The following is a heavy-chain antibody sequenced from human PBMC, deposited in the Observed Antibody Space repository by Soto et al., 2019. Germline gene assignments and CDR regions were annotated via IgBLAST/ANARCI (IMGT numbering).Heavy chain of an antibody. CDR2: IYYSGST. CDR1: GGSISSYY. J-gene: IGHJ6*02. D-gene: IGHD4-4*01. V-gene: IGHV4-59*01. CDR3: ARVSPPDDYSNYDGYYGMDV. Sequence: SETLSLTCTVSGGSISSYYWSWIRQPPGKGLEWIGYIYYSGSTNYNPSLKSRVTISVDTSKNQFSLKLSSVTAADTAVYYCARVSPPDDYSNYDGYYGMDVWGQGTTVTVSS.